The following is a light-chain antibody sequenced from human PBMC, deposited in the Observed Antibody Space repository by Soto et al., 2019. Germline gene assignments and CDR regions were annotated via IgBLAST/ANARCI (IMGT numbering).Light chain of an antibody. CDR3: MQATRFTRS. Sequence: DIVMTQTPLSLPVTLGQPVSICFSCSQSLVHSDGNTYLSWFHQRPGQPPRLLLYKISNRFSGVPDRFSGSGAATDFTLKITRVEAEDVGVYYCMQATRFTRSFGQGTKVDIK. CDR1: QSLVHSDGNTY. J-gene: IGKJ1*01. CDR2: KIS. V-gene: IGKV2-24*01.